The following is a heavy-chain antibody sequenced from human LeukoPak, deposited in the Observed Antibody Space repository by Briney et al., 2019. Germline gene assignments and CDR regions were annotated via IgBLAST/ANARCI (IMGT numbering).Heavy chain of an antibody. J-gene: IGHJ3*02. CDR2: ITAYNGNT. V-gene: IGHV1-18*01. CDR3: ARVNYDILTGYYIPHAFDI. CDR1: GYSFITYG. D-gene: IGHD3-9*01. Sequence: ASVKVSCKTSGYSFITYGISWVRQAPGQGLEWMGWITAYNGNTKSAQKLQDRVTMTTDTSTGTAYMELRSLRSDDTAVYYCARVNYDILTGYYIPHAFDIWGQGTMVTVSS.